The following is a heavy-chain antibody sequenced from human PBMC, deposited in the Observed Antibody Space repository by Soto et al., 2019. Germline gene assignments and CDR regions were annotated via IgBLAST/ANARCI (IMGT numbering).Heavy chain of an antibody. J-gene: IGHJ6*02. CDR2: IYYSGST. D-gene: IGHD3-9*01. V-gene: IGHV4-59*08. CDR3: ARAVVADILTGYYTLGMDV. Sequence: ASETLSLTCTVSGGSVNSYSWSWIRQPPGKGLEWIGYIYYSGSTNYNPSLKSRVTISVDRSKNQFSLKLSSVTAADTAVYYCARAVVADILTGYYTLGMDVWGQGTTVTVSS. CDR1: GGSVNSYS.